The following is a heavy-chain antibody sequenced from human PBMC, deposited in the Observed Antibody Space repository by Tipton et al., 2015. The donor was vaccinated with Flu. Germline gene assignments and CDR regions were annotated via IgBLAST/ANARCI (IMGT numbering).Heavy chain of an antibody. CDR2: IYYTGTT. D-gene: IGHD2-15*01. J-gene: IGHJ4*02. CDR1: GGSTTGYY. Sequence: TLSLTCTVSGGSTTGYYWNWIRQPPGKGLEWIGYIYYTGTTKYNPSLKSRVTMSLDTSKNRFSLKLSSVTDADTAVYYCARHTYCSGGTCYLDYWGQGTLVTVSS. V-gene: IGHV4-59*08. CDR3: ARHTYCSGGTCYLDY.